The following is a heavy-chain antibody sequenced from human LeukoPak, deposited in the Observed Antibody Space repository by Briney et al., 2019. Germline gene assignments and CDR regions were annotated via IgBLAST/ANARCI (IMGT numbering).Heavy chain of an antibody. D-gene: IGHD5-18*01. CDR3: ARDLFPGMDTAMVSMDY. CDR1: GFTFSSYA. Sequence: GGSLRLSCAASGFTFSSYAMHWVRQAPGKGLEWVAVISYDGSNKYYADSVKGRLTISRDNSKNTLYLQMNSLRAEDTAVYYCARDLFPGMDTAMVSMDYWGQGTLVTVSS. J-gene: IGHJ4*02. CDR2: ISYDGSNK. V-gene: IGHV3-30*04.